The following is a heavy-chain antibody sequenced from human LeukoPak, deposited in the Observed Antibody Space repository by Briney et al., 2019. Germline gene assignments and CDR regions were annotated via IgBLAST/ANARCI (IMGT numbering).Heavy chain of an antibody. D-gene: IGHD3-10*01. V-gene: IGHV4-39*01. CDR1: GGSISSSSYY. J-gene: IGHJ3*02. Sequence: PSETLSLTCTVSGGSISSSSYYRGWIRQPPGKGLEWIGTIYYSGSTSYNPSLTSRVTISVDTSKNQFSLNLRSVTAADTAVYFCARHKGQAEGKEAFDIWGQGTMVTVSS. CDR2: IYYSGST. CDR3: ARHKGQAEGKEAFDI.